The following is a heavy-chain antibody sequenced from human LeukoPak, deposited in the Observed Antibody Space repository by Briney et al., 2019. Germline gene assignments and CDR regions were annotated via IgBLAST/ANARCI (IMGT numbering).Heavy chain of an antibody. V-gene: IGHV1-2*02. J-gene: IGHJ4*02. CDR1: GYTFTGYY. CDR2: INPNSSGT. CDR3: ARDRGSSSSEHYYFDY. D-gene: IGHD6-6*01. Sequence: ASVKVSCKASGYTFTGYYMHWVRQAPGQGLEWMGWINPNSSGTNYAQKFQGRVTITADKSTSTAYMELSSLRSEDTAVYYCARDRGSSSSEHYYFDYWGQGTLVTVSS.